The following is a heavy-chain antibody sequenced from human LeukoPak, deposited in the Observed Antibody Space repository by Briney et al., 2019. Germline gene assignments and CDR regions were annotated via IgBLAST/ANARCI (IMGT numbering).Heavy chain of an antibody. CDR2: IYYSGST. V-gene: IGHV4-59*08. J-gene: IGHJ5*02. Sequence: SETLSLTCTVSGGSISSSYWSWIRQPPGKGLEWIGYIYYSGSTNYNPSLKSRVTISVDTSKNQFSLKLSSVTAADTAVYYCARRRTVLLWFGEQITEVWFDPWGQGTLVTVSS. CDR3: ARRRTVLLWFGEQITEVWFDP. D-gene: IGHD3-10*01. CDR1: GGSISSSY.